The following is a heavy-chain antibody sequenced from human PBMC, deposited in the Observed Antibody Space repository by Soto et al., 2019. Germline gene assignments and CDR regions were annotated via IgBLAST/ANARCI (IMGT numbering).Heavy chain of an antibody. V-gene: IGHV3-30*09. CDR3: ARARPFCSSTTCYNDYYGMDV. Sequence: QVQLVESGGGAVQPGMSLRLSCAASGSSFTSYPMHWVRQAPGKGLEWVAVISYDGSDKYYADSVRGRFALSRDNSRNTLYLQMSSLRTEDTAIYYCARARPFCSSTTCYNDYYGMDVWGQGTTVTVSS. CDR1: GSSFTSYP. J-gene: IGHJ6*02. D-gene: IGHD2-2*02. CDR2: ISYDGSDK.